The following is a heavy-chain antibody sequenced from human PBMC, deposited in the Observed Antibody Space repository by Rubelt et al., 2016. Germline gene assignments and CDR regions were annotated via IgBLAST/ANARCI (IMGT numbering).Heavy chain of an antibody. Sequence: GGGVAQPGRSLRLSCAASGFTFSSYGMHWVRQAPGKGLEWVAVIWYDGSNKYYGDSGKGRFTISRDNSKNTVYLQMNSLRAEDTAVYYCARGYGSIMIGPEWWGQGTLVTVSS. CDR2: IWYDGSNK. J-gene: IGHJ4*02. CDR3: ARGYGSIMIGPEW. CDR1: GFTFSSYG. D-gene: IGHD3-16*01. V-gene: IGHV3-33*01.